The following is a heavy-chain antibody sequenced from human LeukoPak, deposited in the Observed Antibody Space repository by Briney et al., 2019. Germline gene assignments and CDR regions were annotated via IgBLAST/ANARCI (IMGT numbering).Heavy chain of an antibody. CDR2: INPNTGVT. V-gene: IGHV1-2*02. CDR3: SREGDTAIDTNWFDP. CDR1: GYSSIGYY. J-gene: IGHJ5*02. D-gene: IGHD5-18*01. Sequence: ASVKVSCKASGYSSIGYYLHRVRQAPGQGLEWMGWINPNTGVTNYAQRFQGRVTLTRDTSISTAYMELSRLRSDGTAVYDSSREGDTAIDTNWFDPWGLGSLVTVFS.